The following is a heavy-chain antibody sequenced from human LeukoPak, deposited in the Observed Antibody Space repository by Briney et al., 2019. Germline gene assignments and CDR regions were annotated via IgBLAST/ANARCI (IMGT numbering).Heavy chain of an antibody. D-gene: IGHD2-2*02. Sequence: GASVKVSCKASGYTFNVYYIHWVRQAPGQGLEWMGWINPNGGGTNYAQEFQGGVTMTRDTSISTAYMELSSLRYDDTAVYYCARAQKAYCSSPSCHTDPWGQGTLVTVSS. CDR1: GYTFNVYY. CDR3: ARAQKAYCSSPSCHTDP. V-gene: IGHV1-2*02. J-gene: IGHJ5*02. CDR2: INPNGGGT.